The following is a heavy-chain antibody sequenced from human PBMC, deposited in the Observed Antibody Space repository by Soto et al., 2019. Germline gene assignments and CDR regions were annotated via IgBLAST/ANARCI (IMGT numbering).Heavy chain of an antibody. D-gene: IGHD3-10*01. J-gene: IGHJ3*02. CDR2: IYYSGST. CDR3: ARRHGSSFDI. CDR1: GGSISSYY. Sequence: QVQLQESGPGLVKPSETLSLTCTVSGGSISSYYWSWIRQPPGKGLEWIGYIYYSGSTNYNPSLKSRVTISVDTSKNQFSMKLSSVTAAQHAVYYGARRHGSSFDIWGQGTMATVSS. V-gene: IGHV4-59*08.